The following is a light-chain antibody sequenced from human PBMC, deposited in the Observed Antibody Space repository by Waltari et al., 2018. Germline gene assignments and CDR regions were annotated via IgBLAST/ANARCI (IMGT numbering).Light chain of an antibody. V-gene: IGLV3-10*01. Sequence: SYELTQPPSLSLSPRQTARITCSGDASPKKYGYWYKQRPGQAPMLVIYEDNKRPSGVPERFSGSSSEKAATLTISGAQAEDDADYYCYSTDASGDAGVFGGGTRLTVL. CDR2: EDN. J-gene: IGLJ3*02. CDR1: ASPKKY. CDR3: YSTDASGDAGV.